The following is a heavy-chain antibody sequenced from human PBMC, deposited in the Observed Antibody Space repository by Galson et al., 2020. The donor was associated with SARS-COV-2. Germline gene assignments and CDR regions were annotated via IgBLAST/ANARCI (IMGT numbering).Heavy chain of an antibody. J-gene: IGHJ6*02. D-gene: IGHD1-26*01. Sequence: ASVKVSCKASGYPFTSYYMHWVRQAPGQGLEWMGIINPSGGSTIYAQKFHGRVTMTRDTSTSTVYTELSSLRSENKAVYYCARDRDRGDRWELLGNKYYYYYGMDVWGQGTTVTVSS. V-gene: IGHV1-46*01. CDR1: GYPFTSYY. CDR3: ARDRDRGDRWELLGNKYYYYYGMDV. CDR2: INPSGGST.